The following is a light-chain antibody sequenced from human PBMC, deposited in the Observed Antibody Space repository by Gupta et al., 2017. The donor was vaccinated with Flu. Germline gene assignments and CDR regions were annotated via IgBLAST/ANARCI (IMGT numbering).Light chain of an antibody. CDR3: SSYTSSSRDV. CDR1: SSDVGGYNY. Sequence: QSALTQPASVSGSPGPSITISCTGTSSDVGGYNYVSWYQQHPGKAPKLMIYEVSNRPSGVSNRFSGSKSGNTASLTISGLQAEDEADYYCSSYTSSSRDVFGTGTKVTVL. V-gene: IGLV2-14*01. J-gene: IGLJ1*01. CDR2: EVS.